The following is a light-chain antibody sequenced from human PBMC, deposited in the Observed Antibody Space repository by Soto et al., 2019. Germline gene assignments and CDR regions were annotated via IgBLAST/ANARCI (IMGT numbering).Light chain of an antibody. J-gene: IGLJ2*01. CDR2: GVN. CDR3: AAWDDSLNGVL. CDR1: SSDFGDDKY. Sequence: QSALTQPASVSGSPGQSITVSCTGSSSDFGDDKYVSWYQQQPGKGPNLLIYGVNSRPSGVPDRFSGSKSDTSASLAISGLQSEDEADYYCAAWDDSLNGVLFGGGTKLTVL. V-gene: IGLV2-14*01.